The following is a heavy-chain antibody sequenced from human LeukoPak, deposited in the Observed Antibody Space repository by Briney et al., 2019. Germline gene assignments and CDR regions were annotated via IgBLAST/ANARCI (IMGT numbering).Heavy chain of an antibody. V-gene: IGHV3-74*01. D-gene: IGHD6-13*01. CDR3: TRGGSGYSSSWSTFDY. J-gene: IGHJ4*02. Sequence: PGGSLRLSCAASGFTFSSYWMHWVRQAPGKGLVWVSHINSDGSSTSYADSVKGRFTISRDNAKNTLYLQMNSLRAEDTAVYYCTRGGSGYSSSWSTFDYWGQGTLVTVSS. CDR2: INSDGSST. CDR1: GFTFSSYW.